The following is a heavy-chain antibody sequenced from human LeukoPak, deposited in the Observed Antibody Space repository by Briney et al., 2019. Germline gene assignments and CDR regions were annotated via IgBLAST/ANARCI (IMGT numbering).Heavy chain of an antibody. V-gene: IGHV3-66*01. CDR2: IYSGGST. D-gene: IGHD2-15*01. CDR1: GFTVSNKY. CDR3: AREMYCSGGSCYGDAFDI. J-gene: IGHJ3*02. Sequence: GGSLRLSCAASGFTVSNKYMSWVRQAPGRGLEGVSFIYSGGSTYYADSVKGRFSISKDKSKNTLYLQMNSLRAEDTALYYCAREMYCSGGSCYGDAFDIWGQGTMVTVSS.